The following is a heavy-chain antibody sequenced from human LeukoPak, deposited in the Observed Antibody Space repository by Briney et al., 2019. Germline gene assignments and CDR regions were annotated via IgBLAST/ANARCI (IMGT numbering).Heavy chain of an antibody. CDR1: GGSFSGYY. D-gene: IGHD6-13*01. J-gene: IGHJ3*02. Sequence: SETLSLTCAVCGGSFSGYYWSWIRQPPGKGLEWIGEINHSGSTNYNPSLKSRVTVSVDLSKNQFSLKLNSVTAADTAVYYCARAGIAAAGPAGAFDIWGQGTMVTVSS. CDR3: ARAGIAAAGPAGAFDI. CDR2: INHSGST. V-gene: IGHV4-34*01.